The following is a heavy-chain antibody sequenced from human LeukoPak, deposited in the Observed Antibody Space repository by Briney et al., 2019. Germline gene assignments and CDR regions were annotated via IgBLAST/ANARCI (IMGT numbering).Heavy chain of an antibody. CDR1: GGSISGYY. D-gene: IGHD3-3*01. CDR3: ARSLRITIFGVVIKVDAFDI. CDR2: IYTSGST. J-gene: IGHJ3*02. Sequence: PSETLSLTCTVSGGSISGYYWSWIRQPAGKGLEWIGRIYTSGSTNYNPSLKGRVTMSVDTSKNQFSLKLNSVTAADTAVYYCARSLRITIFGVVIKVDAFDIWGQGTMVTVSS. V-gene: IGHV4-4*07.